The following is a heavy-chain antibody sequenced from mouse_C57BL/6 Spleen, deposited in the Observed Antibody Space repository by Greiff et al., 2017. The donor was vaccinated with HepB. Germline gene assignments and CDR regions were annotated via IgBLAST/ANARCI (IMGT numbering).Heavy chain of an antibody. Sequence: VQLQQPGAELVKPGASVKLSCKASGYTFTSYWMHWVKQRPGQGLEWIGMIHPNSGSTNYNEKFKSKATLTVDKSSSTAYMQLSSLTYEDSAVYYCARPIVTTSGFAYWGQGTLVTVSA. CDR3: ARPIVTTSGFAY. J-gene: IGHJ3*01. CDR2: IHPNSGST. D-gene: IGHD2-5*01. CDR1: GYTFTSYW. V-gene: IGHV1-64*01.